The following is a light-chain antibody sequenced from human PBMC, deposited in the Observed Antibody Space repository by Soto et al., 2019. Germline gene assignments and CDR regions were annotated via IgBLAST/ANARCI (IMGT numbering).Light chain of an antibody. CDR1: QSISSW. CDR3: MQPLENFRT. CDR2: KAS. J-gene: IGKJ1*01. V-gene: IGKV1-5*03. Sequence: DIQMTQSPSTLSASVGDRVTITCRASQSISSWLAWYQQKPGKAPKLLIYKASSLESGVPSRFSGSGSGTEFTLTISSLQADDVGVYYCMQPLENFRTFGQGTKVDIK.